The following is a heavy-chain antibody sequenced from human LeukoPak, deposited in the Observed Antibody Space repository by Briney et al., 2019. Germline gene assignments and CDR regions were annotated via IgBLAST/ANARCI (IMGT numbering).Heavy chain of an antibody. V-gene: IGHV4-39*07. CDR3: ARTPGIAAADAFDI. J-gene: IGHJ3*02. D-gene: IGHD6-13*01. Sequence: PSETLSLTCTVSGGSISSSSYYWGWIRQPPGKGLEWIGSIYYSGSTYYNPSLKSRVTISVDTSKNQFSLKLSSVTAADTAVYYCARTPGIAAADAFDIWGQGTMVTVSS. CDR2: IYYSGST. CDR1: GGSISSSSYY.